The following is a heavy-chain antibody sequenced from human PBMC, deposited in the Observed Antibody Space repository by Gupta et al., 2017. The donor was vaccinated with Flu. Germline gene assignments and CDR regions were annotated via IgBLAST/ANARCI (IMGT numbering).Heavy chain of an antibody. CDR2: IYYSGTS. CDR1: GGPVSTSNSY. CDR3: AGGVDDSAFDF. J-gene: IGHJ4*02. D-gene: IGHD5/OR15-5a*01. V-gene: IGHV4-39*01. Sequence: QLQLQGSGPGRVKPSETLSLPCTVSGGPVSTSNSYWALIRHPPGQGLEWIATIYYSGTSYYNPSLRSRATMSLDTSRNLFSLKVRSMTTADTAVYYCAGGVDDSAFDFWGQGPLVTVSS.